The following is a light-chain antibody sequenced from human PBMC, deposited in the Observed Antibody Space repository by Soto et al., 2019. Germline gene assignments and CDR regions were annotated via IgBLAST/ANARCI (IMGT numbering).Light chain of an antibody. CDR2: EVI. V-gene: IGLV2-14*01. CDR3: CSYTTTSTLV. CDR1: STDIGTYNS. J-gene: IGLJ3*02. Sequence: QSALTQPASVSGSPGRSITISCTGTSTDIGTYNSVSWYQHHPGKAPKLLIFEVIDRPSGVSDRFSGSKSGNTASLTISSLQFEDEADYYCCSYTTTSTLVFGGGTKVTVL.